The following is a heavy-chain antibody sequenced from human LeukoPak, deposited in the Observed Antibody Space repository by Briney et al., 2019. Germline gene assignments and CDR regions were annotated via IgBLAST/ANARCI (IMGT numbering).Heavy chain of an antibody. V-gene: IGHV4-59*01. CDR1: GGSISSYY. D-gene: IGHD6-13*01. CDR2: IYYSGST. CDR3: ARVGIAAESIDY. J-gene: IGHJ4*02. Sequence: PSETLSLTCTVSGGSISSYYWSWIRQPPGKGLEWIGYIYYSGSTSYNPSLKSRVTISVDPSKNQFSLKLSSVTAADTAVYYCARVGIAAESIDYWGQGTLVTVSS.